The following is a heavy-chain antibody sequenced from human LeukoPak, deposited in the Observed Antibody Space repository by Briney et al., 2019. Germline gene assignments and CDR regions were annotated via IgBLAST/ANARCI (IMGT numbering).Heavy chain of an antibody. J-gene: IGHJ4*02. Sequence: GGSLRLSCAASGFTFSSYGMNWVRQAPGEGLEWVAFIRYDGSSKYCADSVKGRFTISRDNSKNTLYLQMNSLRAEDTAVYYCAKDREYSSSDWGQGTLVTVSS. CDR2: IRYDGSSK. V-gene: IGHV3-30*02. D-gene: IGHD6-6*01. CDR3: AKDREYSSSD. CDR1: GFTFSSYG.